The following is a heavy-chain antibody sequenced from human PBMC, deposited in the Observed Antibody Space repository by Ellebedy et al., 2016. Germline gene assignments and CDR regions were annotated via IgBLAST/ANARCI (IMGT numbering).Heavy chain of an antibody. CDR3: ARDLRAVVGGGGLDV. Sequence: GGSLRLSCAASGFTFSSFFMNWVRQAPGKGLEWVSSIGSTSDYIYYADSVKGRFTISRDNAKNSLYLQMNSLGAEDTAVYYCARDLRAVVGGGGLDVWGQGTTVIVSS. J-gene: IGHJ6*02. CDR2: IGSTSDYI. D-gene: IGHD6-19*01. CDR1: GFTFSSFF. V-gene: IGHV3-21*01.